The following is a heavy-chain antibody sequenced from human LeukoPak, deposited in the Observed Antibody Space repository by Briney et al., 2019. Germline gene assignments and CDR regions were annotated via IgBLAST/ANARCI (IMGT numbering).Heavy chain of an antibody. J-gene: IGHJ4*02. V-gene: IGHV3-30*04. CDR1: GFTFSAYA. CDR3: ARGQYYSETNGYYLFDY. D-gene: IGHD3-22*01. CDR2: ISYDGSNK. Sequence: GGSLRLSCAASGFTFSAYAMHWVRQAPGKGLEWVAVISYDGSNKYYADSVKGRFTISRDNSKNTLYLQMNSLRAEDTAVYYCARGQYYSETNGYYLFDYWGQGTLVTVSS.